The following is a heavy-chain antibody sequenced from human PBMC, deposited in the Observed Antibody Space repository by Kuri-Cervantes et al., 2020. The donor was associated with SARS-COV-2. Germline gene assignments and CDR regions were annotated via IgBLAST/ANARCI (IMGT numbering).Heavy chain of an antibody. CDR1: GGSISSGGYY. V-gene: IGHV4-39*01. CDR3: ARQSVVASDD. Sequence: GSLRLSCTVSGGSISSGGYYWGWIRQPPGKGLEFIGTIYYDGRTYYNTSLKSRVTISVDTSKNQFSLKLSSVTAADTAVYYCARQSVVASDDWGQGTLVTVSS. D-gene: IGHD2-15*01. J-gene: IGHJ4*02. CDR2: IYYDGRT.